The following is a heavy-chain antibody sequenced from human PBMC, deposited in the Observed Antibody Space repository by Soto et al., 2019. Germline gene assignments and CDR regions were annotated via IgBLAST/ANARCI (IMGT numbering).Heavy chain of an antibody. J-gene: IGHJ3*02. CDR3: ARDLVGDSSGYSLGAFDI. Sequence: SVKVSCKASGGTFSSYAISWVRQAPGQGLEWMGGIIPIFGTANYAQKFQGRVTITADESTSTAYMELSSLRSEDTAVYYCARDLVGDSSGYSLGAFDIWAQGTMVTVSS. CDR1: GGTFSSYA. V-gene: IGHV1-69*13. D-gene: IGHD3-22*01. CDR2: IIPIFGTA.